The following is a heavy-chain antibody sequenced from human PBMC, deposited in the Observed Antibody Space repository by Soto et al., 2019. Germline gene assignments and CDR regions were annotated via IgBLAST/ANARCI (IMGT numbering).Heavy chain of an antibody. J-gene: IGHJ4*02. D-gene: IGHD3-9*01. CDR1: GFTVGNNY. Sequence: EVQLVESGGGLIQPGGSLKLSCAASGFTVGNNYMSWVRQAPGKVLEWVSLIYSTGTTKYADSVKGRLTVSRDYAKNTLYLKMNSRRAEDTAGYCWAKGVISSGGHYNSFGYWCQGTLVTVSS. V-gene: IGHV3-53*01. CDR2: IYSTGTT. CDR3: AKGVISSGGHYNSFGY.